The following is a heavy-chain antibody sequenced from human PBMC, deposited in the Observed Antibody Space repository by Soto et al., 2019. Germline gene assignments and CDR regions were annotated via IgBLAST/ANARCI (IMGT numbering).Heavy chain of an antibody. CDR3: ARRRRTWSGSYYFDY. CDR2: IDPSDSYT. J-gene: IGHJ4*02. V-gene: IGHV5-10-1*01. CDR1: GYSFTSYW. D-gene: IGHD3-10*01. Sequence: GESLKISCKGSGYSFTSYWISWVRQMPGKGLEWMGRIDPSDSYTNYSPSFQGHVTISADKSISTAYLQWSSLKASDTAMYYCARRRRTWSGSYYFDYWGQGTLVTVSS.